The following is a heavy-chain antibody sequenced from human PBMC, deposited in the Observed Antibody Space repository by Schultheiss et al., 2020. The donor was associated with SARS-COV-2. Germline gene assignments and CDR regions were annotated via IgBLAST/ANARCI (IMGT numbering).Heavy chain of an antibody. Sequence: SETLSLTCAVYGGSFSGYYWNWIRLTPGKGLEWIGDINHSGKTNYNASLKSRVTTSVDTSKNQFSLKLSSVTAADTAVYYCAATSDIVVAVATTWGQGTLVTVSS. D-gene: IGHD2-15*01. J-gene: IGHJ1*01. V-gene: IGHV4-34*01. CDR3: AATSDIVVAVATT. CDR1: GGSFSGYY. CDR2: INHSGKT.